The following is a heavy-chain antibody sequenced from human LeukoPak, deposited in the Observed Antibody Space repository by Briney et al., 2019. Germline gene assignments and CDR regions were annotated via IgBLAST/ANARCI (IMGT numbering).Heavy chain of an antibody. CDR3: ARAKGRSPLFDY. Sequence: SQTLSLTCANSGDSVSSNSAAWNWIRQSPSRGLEWLGRTYYRSKWYNDYAVSVKGRIAINPDTSKNQFSLQLNSVTPEDTAVYYCARAKGRSPLFDYWGQGTLVTVSS. CDR2: TYYRSKWYN. V-gene: IGHV6-1*01. D-gene: IGHD6-13*01. J-gene: IGHJ4*02. CDR1: GDSVSSNSAA.